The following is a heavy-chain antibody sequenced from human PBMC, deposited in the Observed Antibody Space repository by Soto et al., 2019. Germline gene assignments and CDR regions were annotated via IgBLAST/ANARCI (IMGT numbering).Heavy chain of an antibody. Sequence: LSLTCAVYCGSFSGYYWSWIRQPPGKGLEWIGEINHSGSTNYNPSLKSRVTISVDTSKNQFSLKLSSVTAADTAVYYCARTLRFLEWLPIMHYGMDVWGQGTTVTVSS. CDR3: ARTLRFLEWLPIMHYGMDV. CDR1: CGSFSGYY. D-gene: IGHD3-3*01. CDR2: INHSGST. V-gene: IGHV4-34*01. J-gene: IGHJ6*02.